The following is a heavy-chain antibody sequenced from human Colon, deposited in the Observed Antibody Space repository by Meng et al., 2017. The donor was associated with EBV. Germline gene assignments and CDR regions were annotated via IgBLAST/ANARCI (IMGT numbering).Heavy chain of an antibody. CDR3: ARVSSGWDYFDY. D-gene: IGHD6-19*01. J-gene: IGHJ4*02. V-gene: IGHV4-31*03. Sequence: QVRLQESGPGLVKPSQTLSLPCTVSGGSVSSGGYYWTWIRQHPGKGLEWFGHIYYSGSTFYNPSLKRRVIISIDTSKNQFSLNLRSVTAADTAVYYCARVSSGWDYFDYWGQGTLVTVSS. CDR2: IYYSGST. CDR1: GGSVSSGGYY.